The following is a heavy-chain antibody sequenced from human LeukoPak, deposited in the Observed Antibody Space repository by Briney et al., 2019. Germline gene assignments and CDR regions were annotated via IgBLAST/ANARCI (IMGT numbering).Heavy chain of an antibody. CDR2: ISYDGRSK. D-gene: IGHD5-18*01. V-gene: IGHV3-30*18. CDR1: GFTFSNYG. Sequence: GGSLRLSCAASGFTFSNYGMHWVRQAPGKGLEWVAGISYDGRSKEYVDSVKGRFTISRDNSKNTLYLQMNSLRAEDTAVYYCAKDRGYSHGFDYWGQGTQLTVSS. CDR3: AKDRGYSHGFDY. J-gene: IGHJ4*02.